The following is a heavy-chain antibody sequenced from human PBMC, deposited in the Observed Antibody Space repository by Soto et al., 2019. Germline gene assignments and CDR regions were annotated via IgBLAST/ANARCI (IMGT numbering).Heavy chain of an antibody. CDR3: ARSAWGYSYGFWFDP. CDR1: GGSISSYY. V-gene: IGHV4-59*01. J-gene: IGHJ5*02. CDR2: IYYSGST. D-gene: IGHD5-18*01. Sequence: PSETLSLTCTVSGGSISSYYWGWIRQPPGKGLEWIGYIYYSGSTNYNPSLKSRVTISVDTSKNQFSLKLSSVTAADTAVYYCARSAWGYSYGFWFDPWGQGTLVT.